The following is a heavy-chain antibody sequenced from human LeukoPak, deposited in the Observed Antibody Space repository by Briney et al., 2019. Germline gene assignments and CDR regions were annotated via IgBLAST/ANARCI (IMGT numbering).Heavy chain of an antibody. V-gene: IGHV3-33*01. J-gene: IGHJ5*02. D-gene: IGHD6-25*01. CDR3: ARKRGYHYPFDP. CDR1: GFTFSTYG. CDR2: IWYDGNNK. Sequence: PGGSLRLSCAASGFTFSTYGMHWVRQTPGKGLEWVAVIWYDGNNKYYADSVKGRFTISRDNSKNTLYLQMNSLRAEDTAVYYCARKRGYHYPFDPWGQGTLVTVSS.